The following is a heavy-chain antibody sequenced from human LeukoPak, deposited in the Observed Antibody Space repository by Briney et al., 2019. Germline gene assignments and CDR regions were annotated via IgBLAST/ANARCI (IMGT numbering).Heavy chain of an antibody. Sequence: SETLSLTCTVSGGSISSYYWSWIRQPPGKGLEWIGYIYYSGSTNYNPSLKSRVTISVDTSKNQFSLKLSSVTAADTAVYYCARSYYYDSSGYFDYWGQGTLVTVSS. CDR3: ARSYYYDSSGYFDY. CDR1: GGSISSYY. J-gene: IGHJ4*02. V-gene: IGHV4-59*01. CDR2: IYYSGST. D-gene: IGHD3-22*01.